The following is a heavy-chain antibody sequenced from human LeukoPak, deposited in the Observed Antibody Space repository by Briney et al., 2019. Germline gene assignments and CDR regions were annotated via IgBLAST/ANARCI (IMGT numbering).Heavy chain of an antibody. CDR2: ISVYNDNT. CDR3: ARPRGTIFGVVLEGDAFDI. CDR1: GYTFSSYG. V-gene: IGHV1-18*01. Sequence: ASVKVSCKASGYTFSSYGITWVRQAPGQGLEWMGWISVYNDNTNYAQKLQGRVTMTTDTSTSTAYMELRSLRSDDTAVYYCARPRGTIFGVVLEGDAFDIWGQGTMVTVSS. J-gene: IGHJ3*02. D-gene: IGHD3-3*01.